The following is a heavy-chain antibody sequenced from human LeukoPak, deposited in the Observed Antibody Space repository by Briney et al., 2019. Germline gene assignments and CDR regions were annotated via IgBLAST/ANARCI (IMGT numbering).Heavy chain of an antibody. CDR1: GGSISSSNW. D-gene: IGHD2/OR15-2a*01. CDR2: IYHSGST. Sequence: PSETLSLTCAVSGGSISSSNWWSWVRQPPGKGLEWIGEIYHSGSTNYNPSLKSRVTISVDKSKNQFSLKLSSVTAADTAVNYCARYEVSRYYGMVVWGQGTTVTVSS. CDR3: ARYEVSRYYGMVV. V-gene: IGHV4-4*02. J-gene: IGHJ6*02.